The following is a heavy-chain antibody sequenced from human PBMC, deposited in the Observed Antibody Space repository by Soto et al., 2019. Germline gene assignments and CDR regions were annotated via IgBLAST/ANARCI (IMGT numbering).Heavy chain of an antibody. J-gene: IGHJ5*02. D-gene: IGHD5-18*01. CDR1: GGPISSGGYS. Sequence: LSLTCAVSGGPISSGGYSWSWIRQPPGKGLEWIGYIYHSGSTYYNPSLKSRVTISVDRSKNQFSLKLSSVTAADTAVYYCAAGGGGDSYGFYWFDPWGQGTLVTVSS. CDR3: AAGGGGDSYGFYWFDP. CDR2: IYHSGST. V-gene: IGHV4-30-2*01.